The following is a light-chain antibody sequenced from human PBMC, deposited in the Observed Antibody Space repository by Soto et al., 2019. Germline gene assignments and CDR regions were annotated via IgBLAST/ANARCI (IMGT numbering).Light chain of an antibody. CDR2: GNN. CDR3: QSYDSSLSGSV. V-gene: IGLV1-40*01. Sequence: QSVLPQPPSVSGAPGQMVTISCTGGSSNIGAGYDVQWYQQLPGTAPKLFIYGNNNRPSGVPDRFSGSKSGTSGSLAITGLQAEDEADYYCQSYDSSLSGSVFGTGTKLTVL. CDR1: SSNIGAGYD. J-gene: IGLJ1*01.